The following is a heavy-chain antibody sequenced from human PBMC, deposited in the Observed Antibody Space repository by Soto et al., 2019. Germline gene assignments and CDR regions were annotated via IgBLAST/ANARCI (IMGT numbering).Heavy chain of an antibody. CDR3: ARRYYGAGSYYNDWFEP. D-gene: IGHD3-10*01. CDR2: INHSGST. V-gene: IGHV4-34*01. Sequence: QVQLQQWGAGLLKPSETLSLTCAVYGGSFSGYYWSWIRQPPGKGLEWIGEINHSGSTNYNPSLKSRVIITVDTSKNQFSLKLSSVTAADTAGYYCARRYYGAGSYYNDWFEPCGQGTLVTVSS. J-gene: IGHJ5*02. CDR1: GGSFSGYY.